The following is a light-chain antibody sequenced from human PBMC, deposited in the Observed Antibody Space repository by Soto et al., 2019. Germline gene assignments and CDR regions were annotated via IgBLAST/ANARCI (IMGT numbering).Light chain of an antibody. Sequence: QSALTQPASVSGSPGQSITISCTGTSSVVGGYNYVSWYQQHPGKAPKLMIYDVSNRPSGVSNRFSGSKSGNTASLTISGLQADDEADYCCNSYTSSSTYVFGTGTQLTVL. V-gene: IGLV2-14*01. CDR2: DVS. J-gene: IGLJ1*01. CDR1: SSVVGGYNY. CDR3: NSYTSSSTYV.